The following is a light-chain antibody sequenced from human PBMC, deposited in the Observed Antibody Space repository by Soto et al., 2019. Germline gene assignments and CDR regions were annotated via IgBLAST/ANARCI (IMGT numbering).Light chain of an antibody. CDR3: QQSYSTPCT. J-gene: IGKJ2*02. V-gene: IGKV1-39*01. CDR2: GAS. CDR1: QTISIF. Sequence: DIQMTQSPSSLSASVGDRVTITCRASQTISIFLNWYQQKAGRAPKVLIYGASNLQSGVPSRFSGSGSGTDFTLTISSLQPEDFATYYCQQSYSTPCTFGQGTKVEIK.